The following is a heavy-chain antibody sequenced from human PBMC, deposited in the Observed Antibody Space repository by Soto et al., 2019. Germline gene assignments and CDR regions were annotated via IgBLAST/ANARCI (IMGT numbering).Heavy chain of an antibody. Sequence: SVKVSCKASGYTFTSYAMHWVRQAPGQRLEWMGWINAGNGNTKYSQKFQGRVTITRDTSASTAYMELSSLRSEDTAVYYCAREAPAVAWFDYWGQGTLVTVSS. D-gene: IGHD6-19*01. CDR2: INAGNGNT. CDR1: GYTFTSYA. CDR3: AREAPAVAWFDY. V-gene: IGHV1-3*01. J-gene: IGHJ4*02.